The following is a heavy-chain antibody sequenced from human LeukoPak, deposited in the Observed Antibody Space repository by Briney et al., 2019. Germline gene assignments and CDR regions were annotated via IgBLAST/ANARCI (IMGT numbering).Heavy chain of an antibody. Sequence: QTGGSLRLSCAASGFTFSSYVMSWVRQAPGKGLEWVSSISGSGAGTFYADSVKGRFSISRDNSKNTLYLQMDSLRAEDTAVYYCAKDYYDSSGYYNFDAFDIWGQGTMVTVSS. J-gene: IGHJ3*02. CDR2: ISGSGAGT. CDR3: AKDYYDSSGYYNFDAFDI. D-gene: IGHD3-22*01. CDR1: GFTFSSYV. V-gene: IGHV3-23*01.